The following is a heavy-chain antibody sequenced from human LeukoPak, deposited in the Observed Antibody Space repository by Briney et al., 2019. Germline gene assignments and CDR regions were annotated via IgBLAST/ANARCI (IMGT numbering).Heavy chain of an antibody. J-gene: IGHJ4*02. V-gene: IGHV3-7*01. Sequence: GGSLRLSCAASGFTFSSYWMSWVRQAPGKGLEWVANIKQDGSEKYYVDPVKGRFTISRDNAKNSLYLQMNSLRAEDTAVYYCATSRDVLLWFGELYWGQGTLVTVSS. D-gene: IGHD3-10*01. CDR3: ATSRDVLLWFGELY. CDR2: IKQDGSEK. CDR1: GFTFSSYW.